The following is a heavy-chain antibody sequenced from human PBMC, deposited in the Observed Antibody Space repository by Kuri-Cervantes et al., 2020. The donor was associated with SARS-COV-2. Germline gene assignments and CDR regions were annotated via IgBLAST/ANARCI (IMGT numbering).Heavy chain of an antibody. Sequence: ASVKVSFKASGYTFTSYAMHWVRQAPGQRLEWMGWINAGNGNTKYSQKFQGRVTITRDTSASTAYMELSSLRSEDTAVYYCARERILPRRAFGYEFDYWGQGTLVTVSS. CDR2: INAGNGNT. CDR1: GYTFTSYA. D-gene: IGHD5-12*01. J-gene: IGHJ4*02. CDR3: ARERILPRRAFGYEFDY. V-gene: IGHV1-3*01.